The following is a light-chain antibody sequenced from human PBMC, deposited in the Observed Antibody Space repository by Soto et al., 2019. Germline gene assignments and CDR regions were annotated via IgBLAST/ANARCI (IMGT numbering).Light chain of an antibody. CDR3: SSYTSSSTSRYV. CDR1: SSDVGGYNY. Sequence: QSDLTQPASVSGSPGQSITISCTGTSSDVGGYNYVSWYQQHPGKAPKLMIYDVSNRPSGVSNRFSGSKSGNTASLTISGLQAEDEADYYCSSYTSSSTSRYVFGTGTKVTVL. V-gene: IGLV2-14*01. CDR2: DVS. J-gene: IGLJ1*01.